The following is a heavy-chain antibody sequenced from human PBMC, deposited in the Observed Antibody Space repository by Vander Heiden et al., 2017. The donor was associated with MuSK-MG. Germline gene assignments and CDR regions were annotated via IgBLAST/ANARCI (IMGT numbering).Heavy chain of an antibody. D-gene: IGHD6-19*01. CDR3: AKDQDSGWYEPPDY. Sequence: QVQLVESGGGVVQPGRSLRLSCAASGFTFSSDGMHWVRQAPGKGLEWVAVISYDGSNKYYADSVKGRFTISRDNSKNTLYLQMNSLRAEDTAVYYCAKDQDSGWYEPPDYWGQGTLVTVSS. J-gene: IGHJ4*02. CDR1: GFTFSSDG. CDR2: ISYDGSNK. V-gene: IGHV3-30*18.